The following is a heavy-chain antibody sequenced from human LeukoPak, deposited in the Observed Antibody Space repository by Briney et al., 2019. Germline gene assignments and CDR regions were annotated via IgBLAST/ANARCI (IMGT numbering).Heavy chain of an antibody. CDR3: ARTLSSSSSGVYFDY. V-gene: IGHV3-11*01. J-gene: IGHJ4*02. CDR1: GFTFSDYY. CDR2: ISSSGSTI. Sequence: GGSLRLSCAASGFTFSDYYMSWIRQAPGKGLEWVSYISSSGSTIYYADSVKGRFTISRDNSKNTLYLQMNSLRAEDTAVYYCARTLSSSSSGVYFDYWGQGTLVTVSS. D-gene: IGHD6-6*01.